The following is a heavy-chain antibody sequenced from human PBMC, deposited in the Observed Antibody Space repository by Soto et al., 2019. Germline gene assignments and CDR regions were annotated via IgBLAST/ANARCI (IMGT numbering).Heavy chain of an antibody. V-gene: IGHV2-5*01. J-gene: IGHJ5*02. CDR1: GFSLSTSGVG. CDR2: IYWNDDK. CDR3: AHSLLYCSSTSCYYWFDP. D-gene: IGHD2-2*01. Sequence: SGPTLVNPTQTLTLTCTFSGFSLSTSGVGVGWIRQPPGKALEWLALIYWNDDKRYSPSLKSRLTITKDTSKNQVVLTMTNMDPVDTATYYCAHSLLYCSSTSCYYWFDPWGQGTLVTVSS.